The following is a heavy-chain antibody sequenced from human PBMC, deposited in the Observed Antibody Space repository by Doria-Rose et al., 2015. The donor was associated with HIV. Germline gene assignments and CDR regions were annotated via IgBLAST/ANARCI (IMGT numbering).Heavy chain of an antibody. CDR1: GFLFNTHT. J-gene: IGHJ4*02. CDR2: ISSDGSDK. Sequence: PGRSLRLFCAASGFLFNTHTMHWVRQAPGKGLEWVAVISSDGSDKYYADSVKGRFIISRDNSNNTLYLQMNSLRAEDTALYYCARDRPTYSSSPLDFWGQGTLVTVSS. D-gene: IGHD6-6*01. V-gene: IGHV3-30*04. CDR3: ARDRPTYSSSPLDF.